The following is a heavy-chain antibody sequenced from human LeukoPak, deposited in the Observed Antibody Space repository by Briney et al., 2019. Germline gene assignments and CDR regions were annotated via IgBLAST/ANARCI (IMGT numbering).Heavy chain of an antibody. J-gene: IGHJ4*02. CDR3: ARPLQGIVGATGFDY. CDR2: TYPSDSDT. CDR1: EYSFATYW. D-gene: IGHD1-26*01. V-gene: IGHV5-51*01. Sequence: GESLKISCQGSEYSFATYWIAWLRQMPGKGLEWMGITYPSDSDTRYSPSFQGQVTISADKSIKTAYLQWSSLKASDTAMCYCARPLQGIVGATGFDYWGQGTLVTVSS.